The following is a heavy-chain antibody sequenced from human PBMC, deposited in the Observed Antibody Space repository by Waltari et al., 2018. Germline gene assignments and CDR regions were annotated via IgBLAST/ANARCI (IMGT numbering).Heavy chain of an antibody. CDR1: KFTFSNYW. CDR2: IKLDEKEK. J-gene: IGHJ4*02. V-gene: IGHV3-7*03. Sequence: EVQLVESGGGLVQPGGSLRLSCVASKFTFSNYWMNWVRQAPGKGLEWGAQIKLDEKEKIYVDSVRGRLTISRDNAKNSLYLQMNSLRAEDTTVYYCARDGDGHLDYWGQGTLVTVSS. D-gene: IGHD3-3*01. CDR3: ARDGDGHLDY.